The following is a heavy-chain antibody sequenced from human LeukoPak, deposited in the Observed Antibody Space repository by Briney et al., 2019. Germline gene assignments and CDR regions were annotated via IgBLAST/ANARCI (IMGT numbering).Heavy chain of an antibody. CDR1: GFTVSSNY. J-gene: IGHJ4*02. CDR3: ARESGYSYGGGGDYFDY. D-gene: IGHD5-18*01. V-gene: IGHV3-53*01. CDR2: IYSGGST. Sequence: GGSLRLSCAASGFTVSSNYMSWVRQAPGKGLEWVSVIYSGGSTYYADSVKGRFAISRDNSKNTLYLQMNSLRAEDTAVYYWARESGYSYGGGGDYFDYWGQGTLVTVSS.